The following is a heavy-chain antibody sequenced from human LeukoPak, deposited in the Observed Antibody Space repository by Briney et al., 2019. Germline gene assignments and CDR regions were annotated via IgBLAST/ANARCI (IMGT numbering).Heavy chain of an antibody. CDR3: ARAPSEIGGYYPEYFRH. Sequence: GGSLRLSCAASGYTFSSYWMHWVRQAPGKGLVWVSRDKSDGSTRYAYSVKGRFTVSRDNAKNTVSLQMNSLRAEDTDVYYCARAPSEIGGYYPEYFRHWGQGTLVIVSS. D-gene: IGHD3-22*01. J-gene: IGHJ1*01. V-gene: IGHV3-74*01. CDR2: DKSDGST. CDR1: GYTFSSYW.